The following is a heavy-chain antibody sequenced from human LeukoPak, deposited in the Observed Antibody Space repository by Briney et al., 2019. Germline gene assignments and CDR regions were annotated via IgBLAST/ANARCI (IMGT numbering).Heavy chain of an antibody. D-gene: IGHD1-1*01. CDR2: ISGSGSGT. V-gene: IGHV3-23*01. CDR1: GFTFSSSA. J-gene: IGHJ6*03. CDR3: ATTGNFYDMDV. Sequence: GGSLRLSCTASGFTFSSSAITWVRQAPGKGLEWVSGISGSGSGTYYADFVKGRFTISRDNSKNTMYLEMNSLRAEDTAVYYCATTGNFYDMDVWCRGTTVIVSS.